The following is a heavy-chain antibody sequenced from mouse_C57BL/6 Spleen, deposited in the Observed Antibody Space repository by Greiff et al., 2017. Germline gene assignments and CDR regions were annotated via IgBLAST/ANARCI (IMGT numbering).Heavy chain of an antibody. CDR2: ISSGSSTI. Sequence: DVHLVESGGGLVKPGGSLKLSCAASGFTFSDYGMHWVRQAPEKGLEWVAYISSGSSTIYYADTVKGRFTISKDNARNTPFLQRTSLRSEDTALYYCGRSKGTTWHLDVWGTGTTVTVSS. CDR3: GRSKGTTWHLDV. J-gene: IGHJ1*03. CDR1: GFTFSDYG. D-gene: IGHD2-14*01. V-gene: IGHV5-17*01.